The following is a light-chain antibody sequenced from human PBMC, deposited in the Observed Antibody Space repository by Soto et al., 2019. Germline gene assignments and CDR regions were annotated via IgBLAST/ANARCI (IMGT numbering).Light chain of an antibody. Sequence: EIVLTQSPATLSLSPGERATLSCRASQSVSSYLAWYQQKPGQAPRLLIYDASNRATGIPARFSGSGSGTDFTLTISSLELEEFAVYYCQQRSNPITFGQGTRREIK. CDR1: QSVSSY. J-gene: IGKJ5*01. V-gene: IGKV3-11*01. CDR3: QQRSNPIT. CDR2: DAS.